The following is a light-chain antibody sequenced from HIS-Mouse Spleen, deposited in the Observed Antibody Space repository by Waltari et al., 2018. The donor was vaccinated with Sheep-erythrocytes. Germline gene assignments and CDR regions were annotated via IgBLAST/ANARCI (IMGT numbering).Light chain of an antibody. Sequence: SALTQPASVSVSPGQSITLPCTGTSSDLGTYNLFTRYQPNPGKAPKLMIYEGSKRPSGVSNRFSGSKSGNTASLTISGLQAEDEADYYCCSYAGSSTWVFGGGTKLTVL. V-gene: IGLV2-23*01. CDR3: CSYAGSSTWV. CDR1: SSDLGTYNL. CDR2: EGS. J-gene: IGLJ3*02.